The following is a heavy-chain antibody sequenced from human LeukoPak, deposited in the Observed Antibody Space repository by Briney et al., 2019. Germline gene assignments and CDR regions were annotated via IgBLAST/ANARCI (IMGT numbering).Heavy chain of an antibody. CDR1: GFTFCSDS. CDR3: ARDAYYDSSGYYLYYYYGMDV. V-gene: IGHV3-21*01. Sequence: GGSLRLSCAASGFTFCSDSMNWVCQAPGKGVGWVSSISSSSSYIYYAYSVKGRFTISRDNAKNSLYLQMNSLRAEDTDVYYCARDAYYDSSGYYLYYYYGMDVWGQGTTVTVSS. CDR2: ISSSSSYI. J-gene: IGHJ6*01. D-gene: IGHD3-22*01.